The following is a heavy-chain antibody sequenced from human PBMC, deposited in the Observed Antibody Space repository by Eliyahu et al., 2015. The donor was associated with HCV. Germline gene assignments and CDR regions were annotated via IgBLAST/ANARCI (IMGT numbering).Heavy chain of an antibody. Sequence: QVQLVESGGGVVQPGRSLRLXCAAXGFXXXSXAMHWVRQAPGKGLEWVAVISYDGSNKYYADSVKGRFTISRDNSKNTLYLQMNSLRAEDTAVYYCARDRNYYGSEERKTDAFDIWGQGTMVTVSS. J-gene: IGHJ3*02. V-gene: IGHV3-30-3*01. D-gene: IGHD3-10*01. CDR1: GFXXXSXA. CDR3: ARDRNYYGSEERKTDAFDI. CDR2: ISYDGSNK.